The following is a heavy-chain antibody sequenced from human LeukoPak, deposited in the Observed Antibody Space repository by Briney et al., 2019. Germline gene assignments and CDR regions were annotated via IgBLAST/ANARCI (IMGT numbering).Heavy chain of an antibody. Sequence: GGPLRLSCAASGFTFSSYWMSWVRQAPGKGLEWVAVISYDGSNKYYADSVKGRFTISRDNSKNTLYLQMNSLRAEDTAVYYCAREPSDHSYYYYYMDVWGKGTTVTVSS. CDR3: AREPSDHSYYYYYMDV. V-gene: IGHV3-30*03. CDR2: ISYDGSNK. J-gene: IGHJ6*03. CDR1: GFTFSSYW. D-gene: IGHD1-14*01.